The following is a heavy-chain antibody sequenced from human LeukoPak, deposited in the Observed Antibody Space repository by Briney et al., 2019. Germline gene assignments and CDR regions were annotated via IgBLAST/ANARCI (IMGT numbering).Heavy chain of an antibody. Sequence: GGSLRLSCAASGFTFSSYAMHWVRQAPGKGLEWVAVISYDGSNKYYADSVKGRFTISRDNSKNTLYLQMNSLRVEDTAVYYCVLGSGWHDSYWGQGTLVTVSS. CDR2: ISYDGSNK. CDR3: VLGSGWHDSY. CDR1: GFTFSSYA. D-gene: IGHD6-19*01. V-gene: IGHV3-30-3*01. J-gene: IGHJ4*02.